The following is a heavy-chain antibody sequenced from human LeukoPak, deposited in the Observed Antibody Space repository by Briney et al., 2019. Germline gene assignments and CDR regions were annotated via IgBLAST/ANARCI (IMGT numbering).Heavy chain of an antibody. CDR2: IYYSGST. Sequence: SETLSLTCTVSGGSTSSSSYYWGWIRQPPGKGLEWIGSIYYSGSTYYNPSLKSRVTISVDTSKNQFSLKLSSVTAADTAVYYCARGHDFWSGYGSRDYYYYGMDVWGQGTTVTVSS. CDR1: GGSTSSSSYY. D-gene: IGHD3-3*01. J-gene: IGHJ6*02. V-gene: IGHV4-39*07. CDR3: ARGHDFWSGYGSRDYYYYGMDV.